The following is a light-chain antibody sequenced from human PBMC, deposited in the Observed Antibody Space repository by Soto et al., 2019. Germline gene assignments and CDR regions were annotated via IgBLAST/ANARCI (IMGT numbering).Light chain of an antibody. CDR3: QQYNSYSPSLT. CDR2: DAS. J-gene: IGKJ4*01. V-gene: IGKV1-5*01. CDR1: QSISSW. Sequence: DIQMTQSPSTLSASVGDRVTITCRASQSISSWLAWYQQKPGKAPKLLIYDASSLESGVPSRFSGSGSWTEFTLTISSLQPDDFATYYCQQYNSYSPSLTVGGGTKVEIK.